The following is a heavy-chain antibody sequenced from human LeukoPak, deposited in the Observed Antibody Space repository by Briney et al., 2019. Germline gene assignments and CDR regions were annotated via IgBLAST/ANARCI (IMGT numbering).Heavy chain of an antibody. CDR1: GCTLTELS. Sequence: GASVKVSCKVSGCTLTELSMHWVRQAPGKGLEWMGGFDPEDGETIYAQKFQGRVTMTEDTSTDTAYMELSSLKTEDTAVYYCTASDHRHCSSTGCHIDFWGQGTLVTVSS. V-gene: IGHV1-24*01. J-gene: IGHJ4*02. CDR3: TASDHRHCSSTGCHIDF. D-gene: IGHD2-2*01. CDR2: FDPEDGET.